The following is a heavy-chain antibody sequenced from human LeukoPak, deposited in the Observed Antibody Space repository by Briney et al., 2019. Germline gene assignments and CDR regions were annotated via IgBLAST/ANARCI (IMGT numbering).Heavy chain of an antibody. CDR1: VYTFTSYY. D-gene: IGHD2-15*01. CDR3: ARTPHYCSGGSCYFDVFDI. CDR2: IISYSDNP. V-gene: IGHV1-18*01. J-gene: IGHJ3*02. Sequence: GASVKVSCQPSVYTFTSYYITWVRQAPGQGVGCMGWIISYSDNPTYARNLQRRVTMTTDTSTSTAYMELRSLRSDDTAVYYCARTPHYCSGGSCYFDVFDIWGQGTMVTVSS.